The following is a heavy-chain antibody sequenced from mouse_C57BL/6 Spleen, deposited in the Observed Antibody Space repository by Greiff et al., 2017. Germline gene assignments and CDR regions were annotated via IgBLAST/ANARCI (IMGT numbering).Heavy chain of an antibody. V-gene: IGHV1-55*01. D-gene: IGHD2-4*01. J-gene: IGHJ2*01. CDR3: ARFGYDYEYFDY. CDR2: IYPGSGST. CDR1: GYTFTSYW. Sequence: QVQLQQPGAELVKPGASVKMSCKASGYTFTSYWITWVKQRPGQGLEWIGDIYPGSGSTNYNEKFKSKATLTVDTSSSTAYMQLSSLTSEDSAVYYCARFGYDYEYFDYWGQGTTLTVSS.